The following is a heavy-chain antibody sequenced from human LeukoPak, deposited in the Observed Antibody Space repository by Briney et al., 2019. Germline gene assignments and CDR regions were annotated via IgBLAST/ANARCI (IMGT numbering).Heavy chain of an antibody. CDR3: ASNRPLGYGSGSYFKHYYGMDV. CDR1: GYTFTSYA. CDR2: INAGNGNT. V-gene: IGHV1-3*01. Sequence: ASVKVSCKASGYTFTSYAMHWVRQAPGQRLEWMGWINAGNGNTKYSQKFQGRVTITRDTSASTAYMELSSLRSEDTAVYYCASNRPLGYGSGSYFKHYYGMDVWGQGTTVTVSS. J-gene: IGHJ6*02. D-gene: IGHD3-10*01.